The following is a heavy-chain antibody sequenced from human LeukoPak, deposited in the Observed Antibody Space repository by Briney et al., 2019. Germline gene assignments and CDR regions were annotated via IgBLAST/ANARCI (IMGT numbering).Heavy chain of an antibody. CDR1: RFTFSNYA. CDR3: AKAHIVVVPAPETYFDY. J-gene: IGHJ4*02. D-gene: IGHD2-2*01. V-gene: IGHV3-23*01. Sequence: PGGSLRLSCAASRFTFSNYALSWVRQAPGKGLEWVSDISGSGGSTYYADSVKGRFTISRDNAKNSLYLQMNSLRAEDTAVYYCAKAHIVVVPAPETYFDYWGQGTLVTVSS. CDR2: ISGSGGST.